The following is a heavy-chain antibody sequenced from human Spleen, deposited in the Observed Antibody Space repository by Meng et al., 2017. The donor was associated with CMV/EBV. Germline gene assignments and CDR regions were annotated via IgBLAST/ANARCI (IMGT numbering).Heavy chain of an antibody. D-gene: IGHD6-6*01. CDR3: AHTYSSSSFGYFQH. CDR2: IYWDDDK. V-gene: IGHV2-5*02. Sequence: QITLKESGPTLVKPTQTLTLTCPFSGFSLSTSGVGVGWIRQPPGKALEWLALIYWDDDKRYSPSLKSRLTITKDTSKNQVVLTMTNMDPVDTATYYCAHTYSSSSFGYFQHWGQGTLVTVSS. J-gene: IGHJ1*01. CDR1: GFSLSTSGVG.